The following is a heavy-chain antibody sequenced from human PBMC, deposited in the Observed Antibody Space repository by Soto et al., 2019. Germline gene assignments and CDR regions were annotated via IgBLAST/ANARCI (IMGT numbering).Heavy chain of an antibody. V-gene: IGHV1-58*02. Sequence: ASVKVSCKASGSGFIRSGIQWVRQAHGQRIEWIGWIVVASGQTNYAKNFRGRVAITRDTSTATAYIELTGLTSEDTAVYFCSADRPHIGVGWWVCGQGTTVTVSS. D-gene: IGHD2-15*01. CDR3: SADRPHIGVGWWV. CDR1: GSGFIRSG. J-gene: IGHJ6*02. CDR2: IVVASGQT.